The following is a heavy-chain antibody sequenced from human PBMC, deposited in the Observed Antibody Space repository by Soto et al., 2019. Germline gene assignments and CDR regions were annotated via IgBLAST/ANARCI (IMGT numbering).Heavy chain of an antibody. CDR3: ARGHLPGGNTFYYDY. V-gene: IGHV4-34*01. D-gene: IGHD2-15*01. J-gene: IGHJ4*02. CDR2: ISHSGST. CDR1: GGSFSGNY. Sequence: QVQLQQWGAGLLKPSETLSLTCTVYGGSFSGNYWSWIRQPPGMGLEWIGEISHSGSTNYNPSLKRRFTXXVDTSKNQFSLKLSSVTAADTAMYYCARGHLPGGNTFYYDYWGQGTLVTVSS.